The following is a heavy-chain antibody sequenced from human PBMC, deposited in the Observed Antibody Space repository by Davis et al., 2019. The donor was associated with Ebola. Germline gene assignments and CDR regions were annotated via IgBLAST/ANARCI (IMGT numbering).Heavy chain of an antibody. CDR3: ARDLWSGGYDRYNWFDP. CDR1: GGSISSYY. J-gene: IGHJ5*02. Sequence: MPSETLSLTCTVSGGSISSYYWSWIRQPPGKGLEWIGEINHSGSTNYNPSLKSRVTISVDTSKNQFSLELSSVTAADTAVYYCARDLWSGGYDRYNWFDPWGQGTLVTVSS. V-gene: IGHV4-59*01. D-gene: IGHD5-12*01. CDR2: INHSGST.